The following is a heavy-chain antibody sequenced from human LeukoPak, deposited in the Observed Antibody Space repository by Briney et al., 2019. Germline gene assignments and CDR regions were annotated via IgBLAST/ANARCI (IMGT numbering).Heavy chain of an antibody. D-gene: IGHD3-22*01. CDR3: AREEHYYDSSGYFPI. V-gene: IGHV1-69*04. CDR2: IIPILGIA. Sequence: SVKVSCKASGGTFSSYAISWVRQAPGQGHEWMGRIIPILGIANYAQKFQGRVTITADKSTSTAYMELSSLRSEDTAVYDCAREEHYYDSSGYFPIWGQGTLVTVSS. J-gene: IGHJ4*02. CDR1: GGTFSSYA.